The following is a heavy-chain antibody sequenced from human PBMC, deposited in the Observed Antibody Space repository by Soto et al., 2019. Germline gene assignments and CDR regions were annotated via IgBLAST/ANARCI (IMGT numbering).Heavy chain of an antibody. CDR3: ARMMGLTTTRAFDI. CDR1: GYTFTSYG. V-gene: IGHV1-3*01. D-gene: IGHD1-26*01. Sequence: ASVKVSCKASGYTFTSYGISWVRQAPGQRLEWMGWINAGNGNTKYSQKFQGRVTITRDTSASTAYMELSSLRSEDTAVYYCARMMGLTTTRAFDIWGQGTMVTVSS. J-gene: IGHJ3*02. CDR2: INAGNGNT.